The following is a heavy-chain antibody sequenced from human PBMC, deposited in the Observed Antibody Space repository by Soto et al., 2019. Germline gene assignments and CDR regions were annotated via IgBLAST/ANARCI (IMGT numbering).Heavy chain of an antibody. J-gene: IGHJ3*02. CDR2: IIPIFGTA. Sequence: SVKVSCKASGGTFSSYAISWVRQAPGQGLEWMGRIIPIFGTANYAQKFQGRVTITADKSTSTAYMELSSLRSEDTAVYYCARSSYYYDSSGYQMAFGGFDIWGQGTMVTVSS. D-gene: IGHD3-22*01. CDR1: GGTFSSYA. V-gene: IGHV1-69*06. CDR3: ARSSYYYDSSGYQMAFGGFDI.